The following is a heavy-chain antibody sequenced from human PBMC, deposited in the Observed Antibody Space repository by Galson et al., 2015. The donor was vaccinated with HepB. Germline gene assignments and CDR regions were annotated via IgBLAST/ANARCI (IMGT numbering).Heavy chain of an antibody. V-gene: IGHV1-2*02. Sequence: SVKVSCKASGYTFTGYYMHWVRQAPGQGLEWMGWINPNSGGTNYAQKFQGRVTMTRDTSISTAYMELSRLRSDDTAVYYCARTPGYYGSGYYWGQGTLVTVSS. CDR1: GYTFTGYY. CDR2: INPNSGGT. CDR3: ARTPGYYGSGYY. J-gene: IGHJ4*02. D-gene: IGHD3-10*01.